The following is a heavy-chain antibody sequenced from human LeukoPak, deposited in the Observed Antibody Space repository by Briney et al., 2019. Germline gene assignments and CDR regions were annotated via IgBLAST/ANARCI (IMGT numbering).Heavy chain of an antibody. J-gene: IGHJ4*02. V-gene: IGHV3-30*02. CDR3: ANRHSSSWYQFDY. CDR1: GFTFSSYG. D-gene: IGHD6-13*01. CDR2: IRYGGSNK. Sequence: PGGSLRLSCAASGFTFSSYGMHWVRQAPGKGLEWVAFIRYGGSNKYYADSVKGRFTISRDNSKNTLYLQMNSLRAEDTAVYYCANRHSSSWYQFDYWGQGTLVTVSS.